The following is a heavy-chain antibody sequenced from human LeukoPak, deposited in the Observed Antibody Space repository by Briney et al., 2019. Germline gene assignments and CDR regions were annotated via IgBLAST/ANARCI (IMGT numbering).Heavy chain of an antibody. J-gene: IGHJ4*02. CDR2: IIPIFGTA. Sequence: PAASVKVSCKASGGTFSSYAISWVRQAPGQGLEWMGGIIPIFGTANYAQKLQGRVTITADKSTSTAYMELSSLRSEDTAVYYCARGGSYDILTGYYRSPYYFDYWGQGTLVTVSS. D-gene: IGHD3-9*01. V-gene: IGHV1-69*06. CDR3: ARGGSYDILTGYYRSPYYFDY. CDR1: GGTFSSYA.